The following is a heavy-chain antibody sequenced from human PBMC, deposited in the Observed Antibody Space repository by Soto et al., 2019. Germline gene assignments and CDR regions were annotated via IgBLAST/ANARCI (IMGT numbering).Heavy chain of an antibody. CDR3: AKQTYYYDSSGYYDFDY. CDR1: GGSFSGYY. CDR2: INHSGST. Sequence: PSETLSLTCAVYGGSFSGYYWSWIRQPPGKGLEWIGEINHSGSTNYNPSLKSRVTISVDTSKNQFSLKLSSVTAADTAVYYCAKQTYYYDSSGYYDFDYWGQGTLVTVSS. D-gene: IGHD3-22*01. V-gene: IGHV4-34*01. J-gene: IGHJ4*02.